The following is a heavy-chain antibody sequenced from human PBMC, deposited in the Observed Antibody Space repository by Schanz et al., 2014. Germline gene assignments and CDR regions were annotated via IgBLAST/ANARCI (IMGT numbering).Heavy chain of an antibody. J-gene: IGHJ5*01. D-gene: IGHD6-13*01. CDR3: ARDRIATPENLFDP. CDR2: INPANGNT. Sequence: QVQLVQSGPEVKKPGASVKVSCQASGYTLKDHAMHWVRQAPGQSLEWLGWINPANGNTHYSPRLNGRVSNSSDTTASTVHLPFSSLKTDDTAGYYCARDRIATPENLFDPRGQGTPITVSP. V-gene: IGHV1-3*01. CDR1: GYTLKDHA.